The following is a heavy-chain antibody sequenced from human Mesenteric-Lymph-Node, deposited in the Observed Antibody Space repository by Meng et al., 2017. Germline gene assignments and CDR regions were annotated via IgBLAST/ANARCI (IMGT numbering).Heavy chain of an antibody. CDR2: INHSGGST. Sequence: ASVKVSCKASGYTFTSYYMHWVRQAPGQGLEWMGIINHSGGSTGYAQKLQGRVTMTTDTSTSTAYMELRSLRSDDTAVYYCSRDTVGATASLSDYWGQGTLVTVSS. V-gene: IGHV1-46*01. J-gene: IGHJ4*02. D-gene: IGHD1-26*01. CDR1: GYTFTSYY. CDR3: SRDTVGATASLSDY.